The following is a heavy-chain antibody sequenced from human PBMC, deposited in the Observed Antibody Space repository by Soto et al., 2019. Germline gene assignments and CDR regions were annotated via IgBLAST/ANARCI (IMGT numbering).Heavy chain of an antibody. D-gene: IGHD6-13*01. V-gene: IGHV3-30-3*01. J-gene: IGHJ4*02. CDR3: AREGLSAGGSPYYFDY. Sequence: QVQLVESGGGVVQPGRSLRLSCAASGFTFSSYAMHWVRQAPGKGLEWVAVISYDGSNKYYADSVKGRFTISRDNSKNTLYLQMNSLRAEDTAVYYCAREGLSAGGSPYYFDYWGQGTLVTVSS. CDR1: GFTFSSYA. CDR2: ISYDGSNK.